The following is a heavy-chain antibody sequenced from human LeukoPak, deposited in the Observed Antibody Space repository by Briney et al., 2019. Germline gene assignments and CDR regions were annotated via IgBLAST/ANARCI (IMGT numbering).Heavy chain of an antibody. Sequence: PGGSLRLSCAASGFTFDDYTMHWVRQAPGKGLEWVSGITWNSGSIGYADSVRGRFTISRDNAKNSLYLEMNSLRAEDTAVYYCVKARMPHCGTDCLESWGQGTLVTVSS. D-gene: IGHD2-21*02. CDR2: ITWNSGSI. CDR1: GFTFDDYT. CDR3: VKARMPHCGTDCLES. V-gene: IGHV3-9*01. J-gene: IGHJ4*02.